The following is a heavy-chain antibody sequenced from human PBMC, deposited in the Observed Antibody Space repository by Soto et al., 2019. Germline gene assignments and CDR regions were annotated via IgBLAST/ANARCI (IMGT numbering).Heavy chain of an antibody. J-gene: IGHJ6*02. CDR3: ASTPGYYYGMDV. CDR2: IIPIFGTA. CDR1: GGTFSSYA. V-gene: IGHV1-69*13. Sequence: GASVKVSCKASGGTFSSYAISWVRQAPGQGLEWMGGIIPIFGTANYAQKFQGRVTITADESTSTAYMELSSLRSEDTAVYYCASTPGYYYGMDVWGQGTTVTVYS.